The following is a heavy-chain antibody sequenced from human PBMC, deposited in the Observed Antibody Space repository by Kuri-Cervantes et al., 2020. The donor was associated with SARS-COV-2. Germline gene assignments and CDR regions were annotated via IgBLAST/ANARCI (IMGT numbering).Heavy chain of an antibody. CDR1: GGSFSGYY. D-gene: IGHD2-2*01. CDR3: ARLGVAYCSSTSCPRSYYYGMDV. Sequence: SDTLSLTFAVYGGSFSGYYWSWIRQPPGKGLEWIGEINHSGSTNYNPSLKSRVTISVDTSKNQFPLKLSSVTAADTAVYYCARLGVAYCSSTSCPRSYYYGMDVWGQGTTVTVSS. J-gene: IGHJ6*02. CDR2: INHSGST. V-gene: IGHV4-34*01.